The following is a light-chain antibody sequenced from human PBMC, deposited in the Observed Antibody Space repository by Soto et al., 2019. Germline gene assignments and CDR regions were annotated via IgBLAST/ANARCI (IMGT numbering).Light chain of an antibody. V-gene: IGKV1-5*03. CDR2: KTS. CDR1: QSINSW. Sequence: DIQMTQSPSTLSASVGDRVTITCRASQSINSWLAWYPQKPGKAPKLLIYKTSSLESGVPSRFSGSGAGTEFTLTISSLQPDDFATYYCQQYNSFWTFGQGTKVDIK. J-gene: IGKJ1*01. CDR3: QQYNSFWT.